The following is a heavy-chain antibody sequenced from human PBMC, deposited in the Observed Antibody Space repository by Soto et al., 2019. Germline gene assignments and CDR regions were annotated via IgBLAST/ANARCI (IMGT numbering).Heavy chain of an antibody. CDR1: GFTFSSYG. CDR2: IWYDGSNK. CDR3: ARDRGYSGYDSPRFYYGMDV. D-gene: IGHD5-12*01. J-gene: IGHJ6*02. V-gene: IGHV3-33*01. Sequence: QVQLVESGGGVVQPGRSLRLSCAASGFTFSSYGMHWVRQAPGKGLEWVAVIWYDGSNKWYADSVKGRFTISRDNSKNTLYLQMNSLRAEYTAVYSCARDRGYSGYDSPRFYYGMDVWGQGTTVTVSS.